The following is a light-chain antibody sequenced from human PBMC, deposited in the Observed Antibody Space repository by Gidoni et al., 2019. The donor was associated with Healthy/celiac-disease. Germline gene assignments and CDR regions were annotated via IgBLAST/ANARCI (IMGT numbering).Light chain of an antibody. J-gene: IGKJ2*01. Sequence: EIVLTQSPATLSVSQGERATLYCRASQSVSSNLAWYQQKPGQAPRLLIYGASTRATGIPARVSGSGSGTEFTLTISSLQSEDFAVYYCQQYNNWPPRYTFGQGTKLEIK. V-gene: IGKV3-15*01. CDR1: QSVSSN. CDR2: GAS. CDR3: QQYNNWPPRYT.